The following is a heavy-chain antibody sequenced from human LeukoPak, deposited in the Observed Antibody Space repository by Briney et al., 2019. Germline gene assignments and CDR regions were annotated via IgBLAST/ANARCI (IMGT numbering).Heavy chain of an antibody. D-gene: IGHD3-22*01. CDR2: VSGGGTDT. J-gene: IGHJ4*02. V-gene: IGHV3-23*01. CDR1: GFNFSAHL. Sequence: GGSLRLSCTGSGFNFSAHLMTWVRQVPGKGLEWISSVSGGGTDTYYADSVKGRFIVSRDDSKSTIYLVMKGLTVEDTATYFCARDQWFDGFDLWGQGTLDTVSS. CDR3: ARDQWFDGFDL.